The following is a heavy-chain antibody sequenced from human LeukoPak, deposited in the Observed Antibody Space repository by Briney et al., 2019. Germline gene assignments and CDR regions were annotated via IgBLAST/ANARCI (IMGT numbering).Heavy chain of an antibody. CDR2: ITSSGAAT. CDR3: AKDRPNYYGSNGHYYKLNGDC. Sequence: GGSLRLSCAASGFTFSSYAMSWVRQAAGEGLEWVSSITSSGAATYYADSVKGRFTISRDNSDNTLYLQMNSLRAEDTAVYYCAKDRPNYYGSNGHYYKLNGDCWGQGTLVTVSS. D-gene: IGHD3-22*01. CDR1: GFTFSSYA. V-gene: IGHV3-23*01. J-gene: IGHJ4*02.